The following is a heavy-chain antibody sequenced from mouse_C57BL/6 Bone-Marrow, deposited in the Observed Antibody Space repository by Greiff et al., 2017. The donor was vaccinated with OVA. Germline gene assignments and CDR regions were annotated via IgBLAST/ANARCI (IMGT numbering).Heavy chain of an antibody. CDR1: GYAFSSSW. CDR2: IYPGDGDT. CDR3: ARHEDGYYASYFDY. V-gene: IGHV1-82*01. Sequence: VQLQESGPELVKPGASVKISCKASGYAFSSSWMNWVKQRPGKGLEWIGRIYPGDGDTNYTGKFKGKATLTADKSSSTAYMQLSSLTSEDSAVYFCARHEDGYYASYFDYWGQGTTLTVSS. J-gene: IGHJ2*01. D-gene: IGHD2-3*01.